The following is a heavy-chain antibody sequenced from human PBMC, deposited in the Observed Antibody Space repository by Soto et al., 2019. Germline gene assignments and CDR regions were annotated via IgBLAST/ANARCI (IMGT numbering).Heavy chain of an antibody. CDR3: AKVGDLYYDFWSGYLN. D-gene: IGHD3-3*01. CDR1: GFTFNKYA. Sequence: GGSLRLSCAASGFTFNKYAMSWVRQAPGKGLEWVSTVSANGANTWHADSVQGRFTISRDNSKNTLSLQMDSLRAEDTAVYYCAKVGDLYYDFWSGYLNWGQGSLVTVSS. J-gene: IGHJ4*02. CDR2: VSANGANT. V-gene: IGHV3-23*01.